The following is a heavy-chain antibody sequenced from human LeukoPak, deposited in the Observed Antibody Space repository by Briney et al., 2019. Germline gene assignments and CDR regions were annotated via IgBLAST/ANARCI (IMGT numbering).Heavy chain of an antibody. V-gene: IGHV3-30*18. CDR1: GFTFSSYG. J-gene: IGHJ4*02. CDR3: AKDGYYYDSSGHLDY. Sequence: PGGSLRLSCAASGFTFSSYGMHWVRQAPGRGLEWVAVISYDGSNKYYADSVKGRFTISRVNSKNTLYLQMNSLRAEGTAVYYCAKDGYYYDSSGHLDYWGQGTLVTVSS. D-gene: IGHD3-22*01. CDR2: ISYDGSNK.